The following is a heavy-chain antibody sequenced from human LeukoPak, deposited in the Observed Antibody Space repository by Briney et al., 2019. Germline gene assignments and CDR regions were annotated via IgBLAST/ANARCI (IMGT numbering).Heavy chain of an antibody. D-gene: IGHD3-10*01. Sequence: GGSLRLSCAASGFTFSSYWMHWVRQAPGKGLVWVSRINSDGSSTSYADSVKGRFTISRDNAKNTLYLQMNSLRAEDTAVYYCARGGVLLWLGELLDQYYFDYWGQGTLVTVSS. CDR1: GFTFSSYW. CDR2: INSDGSST. CDR3: ARGGVLLWLGELLDQYYFDY. V-gene: IGHV3-74*01. J-gene: IGHJ4*02.